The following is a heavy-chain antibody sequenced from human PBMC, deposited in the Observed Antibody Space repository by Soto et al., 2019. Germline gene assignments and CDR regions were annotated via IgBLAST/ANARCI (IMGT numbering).Heavy chain of an antibody. CDR3: ARTHPYEILPGRFHY. CDR2: IFSNDEK. CDR1: GFSLSNARMG. V-gene: IGHV2-26*01. Sequence: SGPTLVNPTETLTLTCTVSGFSLSNARMGVSWIPQPPGKALEWLAHIFSNDEKSYSTSLKSRLTISKDTSKSQVVLTMTNMDPVDTATCYCARTHPYEILPGRFHYSGEGTKVTVSS. D-gene: IGHD3-9*01. J-gene: IGHJ4*02.